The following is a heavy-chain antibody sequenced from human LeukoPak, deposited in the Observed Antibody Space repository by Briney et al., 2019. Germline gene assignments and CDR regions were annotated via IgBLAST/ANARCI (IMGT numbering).Heavy chain of an antibody. CDR2: VYTSGST. Sequence: SETLSLTCTVSGGSISTYYWSWIRQSAGKGLEWIGRVYTSGSTNYNPSLKSRVTMSLDTSKNQFSLKLRFVTAADTAVYYCARDRPYSQRLDPWGQGTLVIVAS. D-gene: IGHD6-25*01. CDR3: ARDRPYSQRLDP. CDR1: GGSISTYY. V-gene: IGHV4-4*07. J-gene: IGHJ5*02.